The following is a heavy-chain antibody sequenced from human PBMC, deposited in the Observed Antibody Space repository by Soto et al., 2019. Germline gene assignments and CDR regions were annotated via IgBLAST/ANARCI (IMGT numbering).Heavy chain of an antibody. D-gene: IGHD2-2*01. CDR2: IYHSGST. J-gene: IGHJ6*02. Sequence: SETLSLTSTVSGRSRSRGDYNWSWIRQPPGKGLEWIGYIYHSGSTYYNPSPKSRVTISVDTSKNQFSLKLSSVTAADTAVYYCARDYNVVVSGGMDVWGQGTTVTVSS. CDR3: ARDYNVVVSGGMDV. CDR1: GRSRSRGDYN. V-gene: IGHV4-30-4*01.